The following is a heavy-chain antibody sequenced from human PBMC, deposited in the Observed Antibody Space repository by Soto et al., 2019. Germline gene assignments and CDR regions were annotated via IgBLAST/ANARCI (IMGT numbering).Heavy chain of an antibody. CDR1: GGFISNYF. Sequence: QVQLQESGPGLVKPSETLSLTCTVSGGFISNYFWSWIRQPPGKRLEWIDYIYSSGSTNYNPSRKSPTTISVDTSKNRFSLRLSSVTAADTAVYYCAGGWRTDGFDIWGQGTMVTVSS. D-gene: IGHD6-19*01. CDR3: AGGWRTDGFDI. J-gene: IGHJ3*02. CDR2: IYSSGST. V-gene: IGHV4-4*08.